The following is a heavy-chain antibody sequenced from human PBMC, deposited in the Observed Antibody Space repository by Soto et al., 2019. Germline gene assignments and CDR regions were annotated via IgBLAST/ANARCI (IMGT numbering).Heavy chain of an antibody. CDR3: AREGAYDSRGFSDS. J-gene: IGHJ4*02. V-gene: IGHV1-2*02. CDR1: GYTFTTYY. Sequence: QVQLVQSGAEVKKPGASVKVSCKASGYTFTTYYVHWVRQAPGQGLEWMGWINPDSGDTNSAQNFQGRVTMTRDTSISTAYMALSRLRSDDTAVYYCAREGAYDSRGFSDSWGQGTLVTVSS. CDR2: INPDSGDT. D-gene: IGHD3-22*01.